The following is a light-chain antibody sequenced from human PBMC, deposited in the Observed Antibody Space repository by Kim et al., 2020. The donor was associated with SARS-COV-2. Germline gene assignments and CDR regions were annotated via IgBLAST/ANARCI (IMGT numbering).Light chain of an antibody. V-gene: IGKV4-1*01. J-gene: IGKJ2*03. Sequence: RATINCKSSQSVLYSSNNKNYLAWYQQKPGQPPKLLIYWASTRESGVPDRFSGSGSGTDFPLTISSLQAEDVAVYYCQQYYSTPYSFGQGTKLEIK. CDR1: QSVLYSSNNKNY. CDR3: QQYYSTPYS. CDR2: WAS.